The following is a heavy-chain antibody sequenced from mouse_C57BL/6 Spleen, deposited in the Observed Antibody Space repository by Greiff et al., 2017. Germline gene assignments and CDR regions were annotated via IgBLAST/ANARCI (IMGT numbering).Heavy chain of an antibody. CDR3: ARGRGSSYFDY. J-gene: IGHJ2*01. Sequence: EVKLMESGPELVKPGASVKMSCKASGYTFTDYNMHWVKQSHGKSLEWIGYINPNNGGTSYNQKFKGKATLTVNKSSSTAYMELRSLTSEDSAVYYCARGRGSSYFDYCGQGTTLTVSS. V-gene: IGHV1-22*01. D-gene: IGHD1-1*01. CDR2: INPNNGGT. CDR1: GYTFTDYN.